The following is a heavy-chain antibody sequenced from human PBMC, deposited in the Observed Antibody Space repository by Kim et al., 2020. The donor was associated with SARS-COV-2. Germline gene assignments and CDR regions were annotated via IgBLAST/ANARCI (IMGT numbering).Heavy chain of an antibody. D-gene: IGHD3-10*01. CDR3: ARHSMPYYYGSGSYYNVHWFDP. J-gene: IGHJ5*02. CDR2: IYYSGST. CDR1: GGSISSYY. Sequence: SETLSLTCTVSGGSISSYYWSWIRQPPGKGLEWIGYIYYSGSTNYNPSLKSRVTISVDTSKNQFSLKLSSVTAADTAVYYCARHSMPYYYGSGSYYNVHWFDPWGQGTLVTVSS. V-gene: IGHV4-59*08.